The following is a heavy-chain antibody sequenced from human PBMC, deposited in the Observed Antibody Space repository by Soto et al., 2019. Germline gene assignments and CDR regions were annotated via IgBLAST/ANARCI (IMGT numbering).Heavy chain of an antibody. J-gene: IGHJ4*02. Sequence: EVPLLESGGGLVQPGGSLRLSCAVTGLTFSNYAMSWVRQAPGKGLEWVSVISGSGDSTHYAESVKGRFTISRDNSKNTVYVQMNSLRAEDTAVYYCAKMSTGSIRDYWGQGTLVTVSS. D-gene: IGHD4-17*01. CDR2: ISGSGDST. CDR3: AKMSTGSIRDY. V-gene: IGHV3-23*01. CDR1: GLTFSNYA.